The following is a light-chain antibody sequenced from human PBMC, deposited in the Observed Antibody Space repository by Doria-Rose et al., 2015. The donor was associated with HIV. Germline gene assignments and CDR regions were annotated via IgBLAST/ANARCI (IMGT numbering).Light chain of an antibody. CDR1: QSISSTY. V-gene: IGKV3-20*01. CDR3: QHYGSSPGYT. J-gene: IGKJ2*01. Sequence: TLSLSPGQRATLSCRASQSISSTYLAWYQQKPGQAPRLLIYGASNRATGIPDRFSGRGSGTDFTLTITRLEPEDFAVYYCQHYGSSPGYTFGQGTKLEIK. CDR2: GAS.